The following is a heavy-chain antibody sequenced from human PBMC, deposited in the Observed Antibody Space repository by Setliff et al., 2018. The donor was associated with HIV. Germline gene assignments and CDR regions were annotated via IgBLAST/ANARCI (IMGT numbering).Heavy chain of an antibody. V-gene: IGHV1-69*05. CDR1: GGTFSSYA. J-gene: IGHJ4*02. CDR3: ARAPRDGNNYGYQPYYFDY. D-gene: IGHD4-17*01. CDR2: IIPIFGTT. Sequence: SVKVSCKASGGTFSSYAISWVRQAPGQGLEWMGGIIPIFGTTKYAQKFQGRVTIATDESTSTAYMELSSLRSEDTAVYYCARAPRDGNNYGYQPYYFDYWGQGTLVTVSS.